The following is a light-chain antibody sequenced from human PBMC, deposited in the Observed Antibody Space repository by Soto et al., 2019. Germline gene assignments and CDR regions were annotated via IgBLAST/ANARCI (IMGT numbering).Light chain of an antibody. CDR1: HSIRSY. J-gene: IGKJ3*01. CDR2: RAS. V-gene: IGKV1-5*03. CDR3: QQYYIYPPA. Sequence: DIQMTQSPSTLSASVGDRATITCRASHSIRSYLAWYQQIPGKAPKLLIHRASYLESGVPSRFSGSGSETDFTLAIGSLQPEDSATYFCQQYYIYPPAFGPGTKVQIK.